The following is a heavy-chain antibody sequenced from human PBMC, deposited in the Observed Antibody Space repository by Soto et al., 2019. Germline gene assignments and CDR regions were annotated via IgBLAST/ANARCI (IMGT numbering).Heavy chain of an antibody. J-gene: IGHJ4*02. V-gene: IGHV3-30*03. CDR1: GFTFSSYG. Sequence: GGSLRLSCAASGFTFSSYGMHWVRQAPGKGLEWVAVISYDGSNKYYADSVKGRFTISRDNSKNTLYLQMNSLRAEDTAMYYCARDKLSGYDSTPFDYWGQGTLVTVSS. D-gene: IGHD5-12*01. CDR3: ARDKLSGYDSTPFDY. CDR2: ISYDGSNK.